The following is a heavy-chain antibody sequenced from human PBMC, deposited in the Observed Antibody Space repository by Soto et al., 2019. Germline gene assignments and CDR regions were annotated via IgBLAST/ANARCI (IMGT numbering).Heavy chain of an antibody. CDR2: ISGSGGST. Sequence: GGSLRLSCAASGFTFSSYAMSWVRQAPGKGLEWVSAISGSGGSTYYADSVKGRFTISRDNSKNTLYLQMNSLRAEDTAVYYCARYSKDDSSGYYAGFDYWGQGTLVTVSS. V-gene: IGHV3-23*01. D-gene: IGHD3-22*01. J-gene: IGHJ4*02. CDR1: GFTFSSYA. CDR3: ARYSKDDSSGYYAGFDY.